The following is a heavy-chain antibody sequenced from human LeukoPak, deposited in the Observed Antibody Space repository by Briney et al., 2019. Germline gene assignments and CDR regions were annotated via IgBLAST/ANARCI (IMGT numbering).Heavy chain of an antibody. D-gene: IGHD2-15*01. V-gene: IGHV3-66*01. CDR3: ARSKEDNHYYYYYMDV. J-gene: IGHJ6*03. CDR1: EFSVGSNY. CDR2: IYSGGST. Sequence: GGSLRLSCAASEFSVGSNYMTWVRQAPGKGLEWVSLIYSGGSTYYADSVKGRFTISRDNSKNTLYLQMNSLRAEDTAVYYCARSKEDNHYYYYYMDVWGKGTTVTVSS.